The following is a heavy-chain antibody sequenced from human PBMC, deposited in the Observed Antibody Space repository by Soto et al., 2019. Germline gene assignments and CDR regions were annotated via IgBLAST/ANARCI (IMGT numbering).Heavy chain of an antibody. J-gene: IGHJ4*02. V-gene: IGHV1-2*04. D-gene: IGHD2-15*01. CDR2: INPNSGGT. CDR1: GYTFTGYY. Sequence: ASVKVSCKASGYTFTGYYMHWVRQAPGQGLEWMGWINPNSGGTNYAQKIQGWVTMTRDTSISTAYMELSRLRSDDTAVFYCALGCSVVSCYSGFDYWGQGTLVTVSS. CDR3: ALGCSVVSCYSGFDY.